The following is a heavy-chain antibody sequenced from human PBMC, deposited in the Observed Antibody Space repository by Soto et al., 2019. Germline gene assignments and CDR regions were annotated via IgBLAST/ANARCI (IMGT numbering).Heavy chain of an antibody. Sequence: EVQLLESGGGLVQPGGSLRLSCAASGFIFSTYAMSWVRQAPGKGLEWVSAISGSGGITYYADSVKGRFTISRDNSKNTLYLQMNSLRAEDTAVYYCAKDNYYGSKSCMGCVVVWGQGTTVTVSS. D-gene: IGHD3-10*01. CDR1: GFIFSTYA. CDR3: AKDNYYGSKSCMGCVVV. J-gene: IGHJ6*02. CDR2: ISGSGGIT. V-gene: IGHV3-23*01.